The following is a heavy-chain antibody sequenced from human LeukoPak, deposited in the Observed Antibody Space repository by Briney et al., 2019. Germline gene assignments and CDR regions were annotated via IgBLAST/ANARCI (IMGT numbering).Heavy chain of an antibody. J-gene: IGHJ4*02. Sequence: GASVKVSCKASGYTFTSHAIHWVRQAPGQRLEWMGWINAGNGNTKYSQKFQGRVTITRDRSASTAYMELSSLRSEDTAVYYCARDRGGSGISADYWGREPWSPSPQ. D-gene: IGHD3-10*01. CDR1: GYTFTSHA. CDR3: ARDRGGSGISADY. CDR2: INAGNGNT. V-gene: IGHV1-3*01.